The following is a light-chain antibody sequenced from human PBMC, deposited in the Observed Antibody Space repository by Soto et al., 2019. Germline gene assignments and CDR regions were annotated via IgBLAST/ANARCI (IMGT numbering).Light chain of an antibody. CDR1: QSISSY. CDR3: QQSHSTPWT. V-gene: IGKV1-39*01. J-gene: IGKJ3*01. CDR2: AAS. Sequence: DIQITQSPSSLSASVGDRVTITCRASQSISSYLNWYQQKPGKAPKVLIYAASILQSGVPSRSSGSGSGTDFTLTISSLQPEDFATYYCQQSHSTPWTFGPGTKVDIK.